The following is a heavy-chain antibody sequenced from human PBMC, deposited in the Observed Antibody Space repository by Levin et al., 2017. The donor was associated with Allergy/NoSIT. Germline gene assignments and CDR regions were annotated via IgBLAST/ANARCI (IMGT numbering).Heavy chain of an antibody. D-gene: IGHD3-22*01. V-gene: IGHV1-8*01. CDR3: AREGLGYYYDSSGYYPLDY. CDR1: GYTFTSYD. J-gene: IGHJ4*02. CDR2: MNPNSGNT. Sequence: GESLKISCKASGYTFTSYDINWVRQATGQGLEWMGWMNPNSGNTGYAQKFQGRVTMTRNTSISTAYMELSSLRSEDTAVYYCAREGLGYYYDSSGYYPLDYWGQGTLVTVSS.